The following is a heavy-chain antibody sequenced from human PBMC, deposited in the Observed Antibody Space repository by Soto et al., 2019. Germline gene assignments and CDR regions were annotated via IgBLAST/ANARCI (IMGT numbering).Heavy chain of an antibody. CDR1: GYTFTGYY. V-gene: IGHV1-2*02. J-gene: IGHJ6*02. D-gene: IGHD1-26*01. CDR3: AGVRGSYGYYGMDV. Sequence: ASVKVSCKASGYTFTGYYMHWVRQAPGQGLEWMGWINPNSGGTNYAQKFQGRVTMTRDTSISTAYMELSRLRSDDTAVYYCAGVRGSYGYYGMDVWGQGTTVTVSS. CDR2: INPNSGGT.